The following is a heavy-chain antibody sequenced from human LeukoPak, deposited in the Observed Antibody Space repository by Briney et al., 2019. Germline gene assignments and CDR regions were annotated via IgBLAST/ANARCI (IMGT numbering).Heavy chain of an antibody. CDR2: ISGSGGST. Sequence: GGSLRLSCAASGFTFSSYAMSWVRQAPGKGLEWVSAISGSGGSTYYADSVKGRFTISRDNSKNTLFLQVNSLRADDTAVYYCAKDRNSGSPEAFDHWGQGILVTVSS. D-gene: IGHD1-26*01. V-gene: IGHV3-23*01. CDR1: GFTFSSYA. CDR3: AKDRNSGSPEAFDH. J-gene: IGHJ4*02.